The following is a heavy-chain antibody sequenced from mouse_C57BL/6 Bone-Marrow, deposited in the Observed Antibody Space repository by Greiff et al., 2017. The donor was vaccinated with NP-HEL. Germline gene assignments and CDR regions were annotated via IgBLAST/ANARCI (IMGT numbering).Heavy chain of an antibody. V-gene: IGHV7-3*01. CDR3: ARYWRLLHFDY. Sequence: EVQLVESGGGLVQPGGSLSLSCAASGFTFTDYYMSWVRQPPGKALAWLGFIRNKANGYTTEYSASVKGRFTISRDNSQSILYLQMNALRAEDSATYYCARYWRLLHFDYWGQGTTLTVPS. J-gene: IGHJ2*01. CDR1: GFTFTDYY. D-gene: IGHD1-1*01. CDR2: IRNKANGYTT.